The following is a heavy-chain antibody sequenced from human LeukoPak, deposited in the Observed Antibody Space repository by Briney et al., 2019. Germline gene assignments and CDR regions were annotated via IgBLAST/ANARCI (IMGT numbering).Heavy chain of an antibody. CDR2: ISSSSGYI. V-gene: IGHV3-21*01. CDR1: GFTFGIYA. J-gene: IGHJ4*02. D-gene: IGHD6-19*01. Sequence: GGSLRLSCAASGFTFGIYAMNWVRQAPGKGLEWVSSISSSSGYIYYADSVKGRFTISRDDAKNSLYLQKNSLRAEDTAVYYCARDLGYSSGPNYWGQGTRVTVSS. CDR3: ARDLGYSSGPNY.